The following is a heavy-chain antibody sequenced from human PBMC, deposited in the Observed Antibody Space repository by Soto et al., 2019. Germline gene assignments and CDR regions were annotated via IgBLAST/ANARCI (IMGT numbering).Heavy chain of an antibody. D-gene: IGHD4-17*01. J-gene: IGHJ3*02. V-gene: IGHV3-33*01. CDR2: IWYDGSKK. CDR1: GFTFSGFG. Sequence: QVPLVESGGGVVQPGTSLRLSCEASGFTFSGFGMHWVRQAPGKGLEWVAVIWYDGSKKYYADCVKGRFTISRDNSKNALYLQMNSLRAEDTAVYYCARGRGGSYGGNSAHFDIWGQGTLVTVSS. CDR3: ARGRGGSYGGNSAHFDI.